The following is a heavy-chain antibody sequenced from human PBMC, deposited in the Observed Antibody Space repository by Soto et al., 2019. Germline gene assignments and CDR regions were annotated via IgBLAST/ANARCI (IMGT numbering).Heavy chain of an antibody. CDR1: GFTFSSYA. CDR2: ISYDGSNK. D-gene: IGHD3-3*01. J-gene: IGHJ4*02. V-gene: IGHV3-30-3*01. Sequence: PGGSLRLSCAASGFTFSSYAMHWVRQAPGKGLEWVAVISYDGSNKYYADSVKGRFTISRDNSKNTLYLQMNSLRAEDAAVYYCARATIFGVVISSLYYWGQGTLVTVSS. CDR3: ARATIFGVVISSLYY.